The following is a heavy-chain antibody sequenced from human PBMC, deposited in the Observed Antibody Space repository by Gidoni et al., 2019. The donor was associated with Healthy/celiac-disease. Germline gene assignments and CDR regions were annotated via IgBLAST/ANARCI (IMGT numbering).Heavy chain of an antibody. Sequence: SGAEVKKPGASVKVSCTAAGYTFTGYYMHWVRQAPGQGLEWMGWINPNSGGTNYAQKFQGRVTMTRDTSISTAYMELSRLRSDDTAVYYCARAQGDIVVVPAAKVWYYYYYGMDVWGQGTTVTVSS. J-gene: IGHJ6*02. CDR2: INPNSGGT. V-gene: IGHV1-2*02. CDR3: ARAQGDIVVVPAAKVWYYYYYGMDV. CDR1: GYTFTGYY. D-gene: IGHD2-2*01.